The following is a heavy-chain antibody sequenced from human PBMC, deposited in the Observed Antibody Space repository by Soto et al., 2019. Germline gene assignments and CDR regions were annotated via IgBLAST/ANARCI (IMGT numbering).Heavy chain of an antibody. CDR3: ARAREQEYSSSIFFDY. CDR1: GLTVSRTQ. D-gene: IGHD6-6*01. J-gene: IGHJ4*02. Sequence: GGSLRLSCAVSGLTVSRTQMSWVRQAPGKGLQWVSVIYSGGSTYYANAVKGRFTISRDISENTVYLELDKLTVDDTAVYYCARAREQEYSSSIFFDYWGRGTLVTVSS. V-gene: IGHV3-53*01. CDR2: IYSGGST.